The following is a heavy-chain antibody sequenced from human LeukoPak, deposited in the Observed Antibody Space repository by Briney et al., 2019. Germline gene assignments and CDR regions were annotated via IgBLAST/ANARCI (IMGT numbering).Heavy chain of an antibody. V-gene: IGHV3-11*04. CDR2: LSSSGSTI. CDR1: GFTFSDYY. Sequence: GGSLRLSCAASGFTFSDYYMSWIRQAPGKGLEWVSYLSSSGSTIYYADSVKGRFTICRDNAKNSLYLQMNSLRAEDTAVYYCARDSSWAYDYVWGSLDYWGQGTLVTVSS. D-gene: IGHD3-16*01. J-gene: IGHJ4*02. CDR3: ARDSSWAYDYVWGSLDY.